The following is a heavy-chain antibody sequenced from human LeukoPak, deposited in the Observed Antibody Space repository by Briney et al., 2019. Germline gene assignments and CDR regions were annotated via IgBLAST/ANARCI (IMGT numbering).Heavy chain of an antibody. D-gene: IGHD6-19*01. J-gene: IGHJ4*02. CDR2: ISSSSSYI. CDR3: ASDREWLVRGENY. CDR1: GFTFSSYS. Sequence: GGSLRLSCAASGFTFSSYSMNWVRQAPGKGLEWVSSISSSSSYIYYADSVKGRFTISRDNANNSLYLQMNSLRAEDTAVYYCASDREWLVRGENYWGQGTLVTVSS. V-gene: IGHV3-21*04.